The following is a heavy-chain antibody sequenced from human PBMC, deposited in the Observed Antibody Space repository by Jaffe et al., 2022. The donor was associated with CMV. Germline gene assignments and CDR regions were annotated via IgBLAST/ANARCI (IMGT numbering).Heavy chain of an antibody. CDR3: AKGLRPTGGCSGGSCYSLWLSYYYYYYGMDV. CDR1: GFTFSSYG. CDR2: ISYDGSNK. D-gene: IGHD2-15*01. V-gene: IGHV3-30*18. Sequence: QVQLVESGGGVVQPGRSLRLSCAASGFTFSSYGMHWVRQAPGKGLEWVAVISYDGSNKYYADSVKGRFTISRDNSKNTLYLQMNSLRAEDTAVYYCAKGLRPTGGCSGGSCYSLWLSYYYYYYGMDVWGQGTTVTVSS. J-gene: IGHJ6*02.